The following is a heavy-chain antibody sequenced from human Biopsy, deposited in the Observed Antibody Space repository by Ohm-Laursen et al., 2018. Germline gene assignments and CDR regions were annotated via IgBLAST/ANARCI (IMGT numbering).Heavy chain of an antibody. CDR1: GDTISTYY. CDR3: ARDYDTSGYYYVS. CDR2: IHYTGHI. Sequence: SDTLSLTCTVSGDTISTYYWNWIRQTPGKGLEWIGYIHYTGHIRINPSLNSRATISVDTSKDQFSLKLSSLTAADTAVYYCARDYDTSGYYYVSWGQGTLVTVSS. D-gene: IGHD3-22*01. J-gene: IGHJ5*02. V-gene: IGHV4-59*08.